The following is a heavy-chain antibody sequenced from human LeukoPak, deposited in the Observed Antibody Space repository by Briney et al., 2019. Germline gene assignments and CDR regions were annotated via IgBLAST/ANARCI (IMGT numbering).Heavy chain of an antibody. CDR1: GYTFTRYF. Sequence: GASVKVSCKAPGYTFTRYFIHWVRQAPGQGLEWMGIIRPSGGSTGYAQKSQGRVTMTRDTSTSTVYMELSSLRSEDTAVYYCAREEEGGTFDYWGQGTLVTVSS. CDR3: AREEEGGTFDY. CDR2: IRPSGGST. J-gene: IGHJ4*02. V-gene: IGHV1-46*01. D-gene: IGHD3-16*01.